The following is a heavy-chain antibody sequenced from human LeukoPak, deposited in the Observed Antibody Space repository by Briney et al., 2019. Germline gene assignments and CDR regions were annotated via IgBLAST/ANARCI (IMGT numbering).Heavy chain of an antibody. D-gene: IGHD3-3*01. J-gene: IGHJ4*02. CDR2: INPNSGGT. Sequence: GASVKVSCKASGYTFTGYYMHWVRQAPGQGLEWMGWINPNSGGTNYAQKFQGRVTMTRDTSISTAYMELSRLRSDDTAVYYCAREARALLEWLLLDYWGQGTLVTVSS. V-gene: IGHV1-2*02. CDR1: GYTFTGYY. CDR3: AREARALLEWLLLDY.